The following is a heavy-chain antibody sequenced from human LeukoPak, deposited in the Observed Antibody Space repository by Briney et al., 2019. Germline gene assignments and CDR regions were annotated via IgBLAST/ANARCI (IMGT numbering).Heavy chain of an antibody. Sequence: GGSLRLSCAASGFTFSSYWMSWVRQAPGKGLEWVANIKQDGSEKYYVDSVKGRFTISRDNAKNSLYLQMSSLRAEDTAVYYCARDNPYYYDSSGYLLFDYWGQGTLVTVSS. CDR2: IKQDGSEK. CDR3: ARDNPYYYDSSGYLLFDY. V-gene: IGHV3-7*01. J-gene: IGHJ4*02. D-gene: IGHD3-22*01. CDR1: GFTFSSYW.